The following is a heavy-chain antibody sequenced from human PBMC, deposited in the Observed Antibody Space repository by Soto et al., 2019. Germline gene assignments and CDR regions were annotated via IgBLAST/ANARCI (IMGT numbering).Heavy chain of an antibody. Sequence: SETLSLTCTVSGGSISSYYWSWIRQPPGKGLEWIGYIYYSGSTNYNPSLKSRVTISVDTSKNQFSLKLSSVTAADTAVYYCARSTVATIGYFDYWGQGTLVTVSS. J-gene: IGHJ4*02. CDR3: ARSTVATIGYFDY. CDR2: IYYSGST. CDR1: GGSISSYY. D-gene: IGHD5-12*01. V-gene: IGHV4-59*08.